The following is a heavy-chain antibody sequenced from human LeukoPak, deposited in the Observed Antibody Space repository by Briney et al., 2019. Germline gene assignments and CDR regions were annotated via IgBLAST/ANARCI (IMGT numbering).Heavy chain of an antibody. Sequence: PGRSLRLSCAASGFTFSSYGMHWVRQAPGKGLEWVAVIWYDGSNKYYADSVKGRFTISRDNSKNTLYLQMNSLRAEDTAVYYCARDPCSGGSCQGNWFDPWGQGTLVTVSS. CDR2: IWYDGSNK. CDR3: ARDPCSGGSCQGNWFDP. CDR1: GFTFSSYG. D-gene: IGHD2-15*01. J-gene: IGHJ5*02. V-gene: IGHV3-33*08.